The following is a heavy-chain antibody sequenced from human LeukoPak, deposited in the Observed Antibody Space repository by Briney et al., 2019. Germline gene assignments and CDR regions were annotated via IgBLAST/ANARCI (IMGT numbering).Heavy chain of an antibody. D-gene: IGHD6-13*01. Sequence: GGSLRLSCAASGFTFDNYAMSWVRQAPGKGLEWVSDVSGSGSNTYYADSVKGRFTISRDNSKNTLYLQMNSLRAEDTAVYYCAKLSSSWYNDYWGQGTLVTVSS. J-gene: IGHJ4*02. CDR2: VSGSGSNT. CDR3: AKLSSSWYNDY. V-gene: IGHV3-23*01. CDR1: GFTFDNYA.